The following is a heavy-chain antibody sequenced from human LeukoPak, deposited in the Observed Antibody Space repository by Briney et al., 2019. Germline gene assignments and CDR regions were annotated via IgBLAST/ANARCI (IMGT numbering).Heavy chain of an antibody. J-gene: IGHJ4*02. CDR1: GGSFSGYY. CDR2: INHSGST. V-gene: IGHV4-34*01. CDR3: ARSNLSAFDY. Sequence: PSETLSLTCAVYGGSFSGYYWSWIRQPPGKGLEWIGEINHSGSTNYNPSLKSRVTISVDTSKNQFSLKLSSVTAADAAVYYCARSNLSAFDYWGQETLVTVSS. D-gene: IGHD1-1*01.